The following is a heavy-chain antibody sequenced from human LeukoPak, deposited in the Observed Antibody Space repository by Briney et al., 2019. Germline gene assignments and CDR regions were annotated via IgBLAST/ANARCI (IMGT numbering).Heavy chain of an antibody. CDR2: ISGSGGST. CDR3: ATRAPYSSSWSFNY. Sequence: PGGSLRLSCAASGFTLRSYAMSGVREAPGKGLEGVSAISGSGGSTYYADSVKGRFTISRDNSKNTLYLQMNSLRAEDTAVYYCATRAPYSSSWSFNYWGQGTLVTVSS. J-gene: IGHJ4*02. D-gene: IGHD6-13*01. CDR1: GFTLRSYA. V-gene: IGHV3-23*01.